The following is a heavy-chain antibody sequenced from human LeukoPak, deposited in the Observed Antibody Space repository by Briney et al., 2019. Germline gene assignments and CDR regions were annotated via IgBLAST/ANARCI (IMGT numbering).Heavy chain of an antibody. CDR3: ARVNGANSGYYYTLDF. J-gene: IGHJ4*02. CDR1: GLTFRSYA. CDR2: IWYDGTKK. D-gene: IGHD3-22*01. V-gene: IGHV3-33*01. Sequence: PGRSLRLSCAASGLTFRSYAMHWVRQAPGKGLEWVAFIWYDGTKKYYADSVMGRFTISRDTSENTLYLQMNSLRAEDTAVYYCARVNGANSGYYYTLDFWGQGTLVTVSS.